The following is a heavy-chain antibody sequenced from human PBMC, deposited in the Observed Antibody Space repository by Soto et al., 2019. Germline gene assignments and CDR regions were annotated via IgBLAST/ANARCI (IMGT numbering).Heavy chain of an antibody. J-gene: IGHJ5*02. Sequence: ASVKFSCEDSGYTFTNNDVSWVRHATGQGLEWMGWMNPGIGDTGYAQKFQGRVTMTRDISIATAYMELNSLTSEDTAIYYCARMESFGSLNWFDPWGQGTLVTFSS. CDR2: MNPGIGDT. D-gene: IGHD5-18*01. V-gene: IGHV1-8*02. CDR1: GYTFTNND. CDR3: ARMESFGSLNWFDP.